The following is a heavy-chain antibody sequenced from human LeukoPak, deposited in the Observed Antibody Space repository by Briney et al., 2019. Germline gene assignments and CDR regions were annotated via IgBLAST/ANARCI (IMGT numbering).Heavy chain of an antibody. CDR1: GFTFSTYA. D-gene: IGHD5-12*01. Sequence: GGSLRLSCTASGFTFSTYAMGWARQAPGKGLEWVSGIGANGVDTFYADSAKGRFTISRDNSKNTLYLQMNSLRAEDTAVYYCARDGEGYSGYDYYFDYWGQGTLVTVSS. CDR2: IGANGVDT. CDR3: ARDGEGYSGYDYYFDY. J-gene: IGHJ4*02. V-gene: IGHV3-23*01.